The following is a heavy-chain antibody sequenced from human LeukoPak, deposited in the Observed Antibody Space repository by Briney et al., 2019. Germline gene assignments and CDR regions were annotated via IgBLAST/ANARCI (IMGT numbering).Heavy chain of an antibody. V-gene: IGHV3-53*01. CDR2: IYSGGST. D-gene: IGHD3-22*01. CDR1: GFTVSSNY. J-gene: IGHJ4*02. CDR3: ASRDSSGYYPLDY. Sequence: GGSLRLSCAASGFTVSSNYMSWVRQAPGKGLEWVSVIYSGGSTYYADSVKGRFTISRDNSKNTLYLQMNSLRAEDTVVYYCASRDSSGYYPLDYWGQGTLVTVSS.